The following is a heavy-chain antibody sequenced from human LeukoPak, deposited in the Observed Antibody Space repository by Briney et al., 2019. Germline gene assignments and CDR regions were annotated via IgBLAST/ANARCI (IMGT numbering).Heavy chain of an antibody. CDR1: GGSISSYY. V-gene: IGHV4-59*01. CDR2: IYYSGST. J-gene: IGHJ1*01. D-gene: IGHD6-13*01. CDR3: AKDLPAITAGGIEYFQH. Sequence: SETLSLTCTVSGGSISSYYWSWIRQPPGKGLEWIGYIYYSGSTNYNPSLKSRVTISVDTSKNQFSLKLSSVTAADTAVYYCAKDLPAITAGGIEYFQHWGQGTLVTVSS.